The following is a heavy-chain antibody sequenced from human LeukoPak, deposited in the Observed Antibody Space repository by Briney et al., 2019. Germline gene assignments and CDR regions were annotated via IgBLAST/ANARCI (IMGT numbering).Heavy chain of an antibody. V-gene: IGHV4-31*03. CDR1: GGSISSGGYY. Sequence: PSETLSLTCTVSGGSISSGGYYWSWIRQHPGKGLEWIGYIYYSGSTYYNPSLKSRVTISVDTSKNQFSLKLSSVTAADTAVYYCARGRGCYDSSGYYCLDYWGQGTLVTASS. CDR2: IYYSGST. J-gene: IGHJ4*02. D-gene: IGHD3-22*01. CDR3: ARGRGCYDSSGYYCLDY.